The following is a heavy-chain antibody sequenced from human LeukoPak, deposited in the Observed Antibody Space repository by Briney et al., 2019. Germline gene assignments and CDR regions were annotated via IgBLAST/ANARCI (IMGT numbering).Heavy chain of an antibody. J-gene: IGHJ4*02. CDR3: ATDGQSSGWYGFDY. Sequence: GGSLRLSCAASGFTFSTYSMNWVRQAPGKGLEWVASITSPVGHIYYADSLKGRITISRDNAKSSLYLQMNSLRAEDTAVYYCATDGQSSGWYGFDYRGQGTLVTVSS. CDR2: ITSPVGHI. CDR1: GFTFSTYS. V-gene: IGHV3-21*01. D-gene: IGHD6-19*01.